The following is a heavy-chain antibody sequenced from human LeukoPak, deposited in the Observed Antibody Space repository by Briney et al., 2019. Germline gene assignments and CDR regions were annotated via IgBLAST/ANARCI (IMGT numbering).Heavy chain of an antibody. V-gene: IGHV1-2*02. CDR1: GYTFTGYY. D-gene: IGHD2-2*01. CDR2: INPNSGGT. Sequence: ASVKVSCKASGYTFTGYYMHWVRQAPGQGLEWMGWINPNSGGTNYAQKFHGRVTMTRDTSISTAYMELSRLRSDDTAVYHCARDPRYCSSTSCRPWNWFDPWGQGTLVTVSS. J-gene: IGHJ5*02. CDR3: ARDPRYCSSTSCRPWNWFDP.